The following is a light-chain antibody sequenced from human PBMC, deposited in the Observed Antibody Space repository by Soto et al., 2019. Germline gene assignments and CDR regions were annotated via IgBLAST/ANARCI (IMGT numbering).Light chain of an antibody. V-gene: IGLV2-8*01. CDR2: EVN. Sequence: QSALTQPPSASGSPGQSVTISCTGTSSDVGGYKYVSWYQQHPGKAPKLMIFEVNTRPSGVPDRVSGSKSGNTASLTVSGLQAEDEADYYCSSYAGINNLGVFGTGTKLTVL. J-gene: IGLJ1*01. CDR1: SSDVGGYKY. CDR3: SSYAGINNLGV.